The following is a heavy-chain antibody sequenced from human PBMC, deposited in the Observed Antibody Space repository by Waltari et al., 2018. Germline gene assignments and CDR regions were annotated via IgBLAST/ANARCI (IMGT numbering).Heavy chain of an antibody. CDR2: IYYSGNT. D-gene: IGHD6-19*01. J-gene: IGHJ4*02. Sequence: QLQLQESGPGLVKPSETLTLTCNVSGGSIRTSGHYSGWIRQPPGKGLEWIGSIYYSGNTYYSPSLKSRITMSVDTSKNQFSLKVTSVTAADTAVYYCAKDEYYSNGWYGGLDSWGQGTLVTVSA. V-gene: IGHV4-39*07. CDR3: AKDEYYSNGWYGGLDS. CDR1: GGSIRTSGHY.